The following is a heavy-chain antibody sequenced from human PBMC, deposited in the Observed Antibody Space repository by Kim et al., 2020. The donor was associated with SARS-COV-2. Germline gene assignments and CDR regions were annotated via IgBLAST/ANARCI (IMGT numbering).Heavy chain of an antibody. Sequence: SETLSLTCSVSGGSIRSGGKFWTWIRQHPAKGLEWIGYISYSGNSHYSPSLRSRVRISLQTSENQFALELTSVTAADTAVYYCARGQPVDYWGQGILVTVSS. CDR1: GGSIRSGGKF. CDR2: ISYSGNS. CDR3: ARGQPVDY. J-gene: IGHJ4*01. V-gene: IGHV4-31*03. D-gene: IGHD2-2*01.